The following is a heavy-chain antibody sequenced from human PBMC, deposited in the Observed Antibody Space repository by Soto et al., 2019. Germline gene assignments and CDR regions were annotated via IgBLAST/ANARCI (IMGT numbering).Heavy chain of an antibody. Sequence: QVQLVQSGAEVKKPGSSVKVSCKASGGTFSSYAISWVRQAPGQGLEWMGGIIPIFGTANYAQKFQGRVTITEDESTNIPYMLLSSLTSAATAXXXXXXXXXXATVTGGFXYWGQGTL. D-gene: IGHD4-4*01. CDR3: XXXXXXATVTGGFXY. J-gene: IGHJ4*02. CDR2: IIPIFGTA. V-gene: IGHV1-69*01. CDR1: GGTFSSYA.